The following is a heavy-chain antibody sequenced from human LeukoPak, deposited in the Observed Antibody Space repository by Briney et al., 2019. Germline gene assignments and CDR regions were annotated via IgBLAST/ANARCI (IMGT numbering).Heavy chain of an antibody. D-gene: IGHD6-13*01. CDR1: GLTFSSYS. CDR3: ARPIVADFYYGLDV. Sequence: GGSLRLSCAASGLTFSSYSMNWVRQAPGKGLEWDSSISSGSTYIHYADSVKGRFTISRDNAKNSLYLQMNSLRAEDTAVYYCARPIVADFYYGLDVWGKGTTVTVSS. J-gene: IGHJ6*04. V-gene: IGHV3-21*06. CDR2: ISSGSTYI.